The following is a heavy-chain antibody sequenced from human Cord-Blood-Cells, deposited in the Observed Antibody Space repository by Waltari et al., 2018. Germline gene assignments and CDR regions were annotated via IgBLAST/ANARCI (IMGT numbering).Heavy chain of an antibody. Sequence: QVQLQQWGAVLLKPSETLSLTCAVYGGSFSGYYWSWIRQPPGKGLEWIGEINHSVSTNYNPSLKSRVTISVDTSKDQFSLKLSSVTAADTAVYYCAVLRGVIIGNFDYWGQGTLVTVSS. CDR1: GGSFSGYY. CDR2: INHSVST. CDR3: AVLRGVIIGNFDY. D-gene: IGHD3-10*01. J-gene: IGHJ4*02. V-gene: IGHV4-34*01.